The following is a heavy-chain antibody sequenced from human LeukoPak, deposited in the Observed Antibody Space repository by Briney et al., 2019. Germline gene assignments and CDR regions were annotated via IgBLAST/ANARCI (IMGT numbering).Heavy chain of an antibody. CDR1: GFTFSHYY. V-gene: IGHV3-7*01. J-gene: IGHJ5*02. Sequence: GGSLRLSCAATGFTFSHYYRSWVRQAPGKGLEWVANIKQDGSEQFYLDSVKGRFTTSRDNAKNALYLQMHSLRVDDTAAYYCARVRLTYNWSDPWGQGTLVTVSS. D-gene: IGHD6-25*01. CDR2: IKQDGSEQ. CDR3: ARVRLTYNWSDP.